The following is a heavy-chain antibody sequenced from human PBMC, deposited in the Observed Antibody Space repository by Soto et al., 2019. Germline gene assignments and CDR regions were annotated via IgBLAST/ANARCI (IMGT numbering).Heavy chain of an antibody. D-gene: IGHD3-3*01. Sequence: GGSLRLSCAASGFTFSSYAMSWVRQAPGKGLEWVSTISGSGGSTYYADSVKGRFTISRDNSKNTLYLQMNSLRAEDTALYYCAKDASSGITSFDLWGRGTLVTVSS. V-gene: IGHV3-23*01. J-gene: IGHJ2*01. CDR3: AKDASSGITSFDL. CDR1: GFTFSSYA. CDR2: ISGSGGST.